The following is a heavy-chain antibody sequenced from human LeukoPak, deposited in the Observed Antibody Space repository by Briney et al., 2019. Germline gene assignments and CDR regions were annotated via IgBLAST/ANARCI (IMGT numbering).Heavy chain of an antibody. V-gene: IGHV4-34*01. Sequence: TSETLSLTCAVYGGSFSGYYWSWIRQPPGKGLEWIGEINHSGSTNYNPSLKSRVTISVDTSKNQFSLKLSSVTAADTAVYYCASLYYDFWSGYSPPKGNWFDPWGQGTLVTVSS. CDR2: INHSGST. CDR3: ASLYYDFWSGYSPPKGNWFDP. J-gene: IGHJ5*02. D-gene: IGHD3-3*01. CDR1: GGSFSGYY.